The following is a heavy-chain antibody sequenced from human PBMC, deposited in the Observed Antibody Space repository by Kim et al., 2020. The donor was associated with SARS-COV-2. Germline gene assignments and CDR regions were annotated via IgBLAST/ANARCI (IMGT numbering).Heavy chain of an antibody. D-gene: IGHD3-3*01. CDR1: GFIISSYW. J-gene: IGHJ6*02. V-gene: IGHV3-74*01. CDR3: VRVGDFWGDLYYDMDV. CDR2: ISTDGSNI. Sequence: GGSLRLSCAASGFIISSYWMHWVRQGPGKGPVWVSRISTDGSNIKYADSAEGRFTISRDNAKNTLYLQMNSLRDEDTAVYYCVRVGDFWGDLYYDMDVWGRGTTVTVSS.